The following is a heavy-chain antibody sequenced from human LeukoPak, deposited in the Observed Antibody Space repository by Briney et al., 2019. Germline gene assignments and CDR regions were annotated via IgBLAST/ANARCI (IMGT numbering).Heavy chain of an antibody. D-gene: IGHD1-26*01. CDR3: AKSKIPMGDYYYYGMDV. CDR1: GFTFSSYA. V-gene: IGHV3-23*01. CDR2: ISGSGGST. J-gene: IGHJ6*02. Sequence: GRSLRLSCAASGFTFSSYAMSWVRQAPGKGLEWVSAISGSGGSTYYADSVKGRFTISRDNSKNTLYLQMNSLRAEDTAVYYCAKSKIPMGDYYYYGMDVWGQGTTVTVSS.